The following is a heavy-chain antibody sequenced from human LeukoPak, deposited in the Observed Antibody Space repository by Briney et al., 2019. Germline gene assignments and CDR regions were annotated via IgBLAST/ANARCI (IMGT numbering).Heavy chain of an antibody. CDR3: AREALCSGCRVYGMDV. D-gene: IGHD2-15*01. V-gene: IGHV1-46*01. CDR1: GYTFTNYY. CDR2: IDPSGGST. J-gene: IGHJ6*02. Sequence: ASVKVSCKASGYTFTNYYIHWVRQAPGQGLEWMGMIDPSGGSTSYAQNFQGRVTMTRDTSTSTVYMELNGLRSEDTAVYYCAREALCSGCRVYGMDVWGQGTTVTVSS.